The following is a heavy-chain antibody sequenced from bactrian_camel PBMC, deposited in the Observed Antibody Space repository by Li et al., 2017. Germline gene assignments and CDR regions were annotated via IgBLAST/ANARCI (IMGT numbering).Heavy chain of an antibody. CDR2: IWIGDGRA. D-gene: IGHD5*01. V-gene: IGHV3S26*01. CDR1: EFPYSRSHC. CDR3: AAQNRPCCSVPACYGI. Sequence: QLVESGGDSEQVGGALNVSCSVSEFPYSRSHCLAWFRQVPGKKREGVGNIWIGDGRARYADFVEGRFTIFQDSAKNILYLQMNSLKPEDTAMYYCAAQNRPCCSVPACYGIWGQGTQVTVS. J-gene: IGHJ4*01.